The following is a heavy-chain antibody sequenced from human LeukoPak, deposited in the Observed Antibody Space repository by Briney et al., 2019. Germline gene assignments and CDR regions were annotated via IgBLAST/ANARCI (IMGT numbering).Heavy chain of an antibody. CDR3: ARSPIYSGYDWFPYYYYGMDV. Sequence: SVKVSCKASGGTFSSYAISWVRQAPGQGLEWMGGIIPIFGKANYAQKFQGRATITADESTSTAYMELSSLRSEDTAVYYCARSPIYSGYDWFPYYYYGMDVWGKGTTVTVSS. V-gene: IGHV1-69*01. CDR2: IIPIFGKA. CDR1: GGTFSSYA. J-gene: IGHJ6*04. D-gene: IGHD5-12*01.